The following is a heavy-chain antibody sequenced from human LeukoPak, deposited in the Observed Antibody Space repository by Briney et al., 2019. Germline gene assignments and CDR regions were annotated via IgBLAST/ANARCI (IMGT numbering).Heavy chain of an antibody. D-gene: IGHD1-26*01. J-gene: IGHJ4*02. CDR3: AKTDSGSYFHY. CDR2: ITRDSGST. Sequence: PGGSLRLSCAASGFTFSSYEMNWVRQAPVKGLEWVSSITRDSGSTYYADSVKGRFTISRDDSKNTLYLQMSSLRAEDTAVYYCAKTDSGSYFHYWGQGTLVTVSS. V-gene: IGHV3-23*01. CDR1: GFTFSSYE.